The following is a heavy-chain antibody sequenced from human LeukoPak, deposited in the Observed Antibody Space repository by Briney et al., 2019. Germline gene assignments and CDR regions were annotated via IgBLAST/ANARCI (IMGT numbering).Heavy chain of an antibody. CDR3: ARDDSNWNAESYWFDP. CDR2: INPNSGGT. Sequence: ASVKVSCKASGYTFTGYYMHWVRQAPGQGLEWMGWINPNSGGTNYAQKFQGRVTMTRDTSISTAYMELSGLRSDDTAVYYCARDDSNWNAESYWFDPWGQGTLVTVSS. J-gene: IGHJ5*02. D-gene: IGHD1-20*01. CDR1: GYTFTGYY. V-gene: IGHV1-2*02.